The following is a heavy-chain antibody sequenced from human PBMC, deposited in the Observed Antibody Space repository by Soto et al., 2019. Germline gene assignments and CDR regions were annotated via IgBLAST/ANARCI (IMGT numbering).Heavy chain of an antibody. CDR3: ARVGPYYESSGYYYFDY. J-gene: IGHJ4*02. D-gene: IGHD3-22*01. V-gene: IGHV1-46*01. Sequence: ASVKVSCKASGYTFTSYYMHWVRQAPGQGLEWMGIINPDGGSTSCAQKFQGRVTVTRDTPTTTVYMELSSLRSEDTAVYYCARVGPYYESSGYYYFDYWGQGTPVTVSS. CDR1: GYTFTSYY. CDR2: INPDGGST.